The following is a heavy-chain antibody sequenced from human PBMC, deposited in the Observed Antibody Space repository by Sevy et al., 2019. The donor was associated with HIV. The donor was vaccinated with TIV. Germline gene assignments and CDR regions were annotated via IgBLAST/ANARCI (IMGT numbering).Heavy chain of an antibody. Sequence: GGSRRLSCAASGFTFSNYFMNWVRQAPGKGLEWVSSISSGSSYIFYADSLKGRFTISRDNAKNSLYLHMNSLRAEDTAVYYCARGDYYGSLYYFDYWGPGTLVTVSS. CDR1: GFTFSNYF. D-gene: IGHD3-10*01. V-gene: IGHV3-21*01. J-gene: IGHJ4*02. CDR2: ISSGSSYI. CDR3: ARGDYYGSLYYFDY.